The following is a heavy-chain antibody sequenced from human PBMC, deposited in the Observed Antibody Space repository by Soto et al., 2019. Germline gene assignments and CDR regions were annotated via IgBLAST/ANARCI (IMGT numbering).Heavy chain of an antibody. CDR2: LSAYNGNT. CDR3: ARDPGYSSGWPPEAFDI. D-gene: IGHD6-19*01. J-gene: IGHJ3*02. Sequence: GASVKVSCKASGYTFTSFGISWVRQAPGQGLEWMGWLSAYNGNTNYAQKLHGRVTMTTDTTTSTAYMELRSLRSDDTAVYYCARDPGYSSGWPPEAFDIWGKGTMVTV. V-gene: IGHV1-18*01. CDR1: GYTFTSFG.